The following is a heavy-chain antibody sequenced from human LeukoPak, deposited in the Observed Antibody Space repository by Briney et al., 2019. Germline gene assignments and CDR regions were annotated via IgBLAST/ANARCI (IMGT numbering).Heavy chain of an antibody. D-gene: IGHD6-13*01. CDR1: GGSVSSYY. V-gene: IGHV4-59*02. J-gene: IGHJ3*02. CDR3: ARVLSSAAAGAFDI. Sequence: SETLSLTCNVPGGSVSSYYWSWIRQPPGKGLEWIGYIYYSGSTNYNPSLKSRVTISVDTSKNQFSLKLSSVTAADTAVYYCARVLSSAAAGAFDIWGQGTMVTVSS. CDR2: IYYSGST.